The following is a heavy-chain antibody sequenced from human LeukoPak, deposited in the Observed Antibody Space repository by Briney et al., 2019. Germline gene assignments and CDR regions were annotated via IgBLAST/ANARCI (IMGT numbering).Heavy chain of an antibody. D-gene: IGHD3-10*01. CDR3: ARGGWFGELLFDY. Sequence: PGGSLRLSCLASGFKFGDYGMSWVRQAPGKGLEWVSGINWNSGSTGYADSVKGRFTISRDNAKNSLYLQMNSLRAEDTALYYCARGGWFGELLFDYWGQGTLVTVSS. CDR1: GFKFGDYG. V-gene: IGHV3-20*04. J-gene: IGHJ4*02. CDR2: INWNSGST.